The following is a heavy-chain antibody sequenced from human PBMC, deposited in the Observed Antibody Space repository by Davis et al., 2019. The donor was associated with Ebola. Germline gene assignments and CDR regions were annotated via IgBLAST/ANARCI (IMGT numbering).Heavy chain of an antibody. CDR3: AREGGRYYDRSGYFFDI. D-gene: IGHD3-22*01. CDR1: GYRFTSYY. V-gene: IGHV1-46*01. J-gene: IGHJ3*02. Sequence: ASVKVSCKASGYRFTSYYMHWVRQAPGQGLEWMGIINPITGGTSYAQNFQVRVNMPRDTSTSTVYMELSSLRSEDTAVYYCAREGGRYYDRSGYFFDIWGQGTMVKVSS. CDR2: INPITGGT.